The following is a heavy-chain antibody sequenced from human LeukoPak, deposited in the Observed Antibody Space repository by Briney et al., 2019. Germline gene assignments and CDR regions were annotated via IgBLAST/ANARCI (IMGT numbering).Heavy chain of an antibody. J-gene: IGHJ4*02. V-gene: IGHV4-59*01. CDR3: AGGPSSSTSDF. CDR2: MFHSGTT. CDR1: GASIPTYY. D-gene: IGHD6-13*01. Sequence: SETLSLTCTVSGASIPTYYWSWIRQPPGKGLGWIGYMFHSGTTNYNPSLKSRVTISLDTSKNQFSLKLTSVTGADTAVYYCAGGPSSSTSDFWGQGTLVTVSS.